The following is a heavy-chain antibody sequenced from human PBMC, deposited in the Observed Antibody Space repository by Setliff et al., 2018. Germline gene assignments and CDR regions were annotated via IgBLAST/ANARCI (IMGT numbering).Heavy chain of an antibody. J-gene: IGHJ6*03. CDR1: GGSVGSGNFY. CDR3: ARANKKLDYYYYYMDV. D-gene: IGHD1-1*01. V-gene: IGHV4-61*02. CDR2: IQSSGNT. Sequence: PSETLSLTCTVSGGSVGSGNFYWSWIRQTAGKGLEWIGLIQSSGNTNYNPSLQSRVTISIDTSKNQFSLKMTSVTAADTAVYYCARANKKLDYYYYYMDVWGKGTTVTVSS.